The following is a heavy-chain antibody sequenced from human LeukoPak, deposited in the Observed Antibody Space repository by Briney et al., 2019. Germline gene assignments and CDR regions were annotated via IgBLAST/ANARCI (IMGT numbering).Heavy chain of an antibody. CDR1: GYTFSSYA. D-gene: IGHD3-10*01. CDR2: INTNTGNP. CDR3: ARELDGGSGSQFDY. V-gene: IGHV7-4-1*02. J-gene: IGHJ4*02. Sequence: GASVKVSCKASGYTFSSYALNWVRQAPGQGLEWMGWINTNTGNPTYAQGFTGRFVFSLDTSVSTAYLQISSLKAEDTAVYYCARELDGGSGSQFDYWGQGTLVTVSS.